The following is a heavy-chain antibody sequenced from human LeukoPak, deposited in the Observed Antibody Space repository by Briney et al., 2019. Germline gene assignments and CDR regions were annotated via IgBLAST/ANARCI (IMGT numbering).Heavy chain of an antibody. CDR3: AREGPYCSSTSCYLEGMDV. V-gene: IGHV4-34*01. Sequence: SETLSLTCTVSGGSISSYYWSWIRQPPGKGLEWIGEINHSGSTNYNPSLKSRVTISVDTSKNQFSLKLSSVTAADTAVYYCAREGPYCSSTSCYLEGMDVWGKGTTVTVSS. D-gene: IGHD2-2*01. J-gene: IGHJ6*04. CDR2: INHSGST. CDR1: GGSISSYY.